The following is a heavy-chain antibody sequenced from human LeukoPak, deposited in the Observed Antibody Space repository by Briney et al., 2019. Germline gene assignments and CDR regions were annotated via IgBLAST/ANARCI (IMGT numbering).Heavy chain of an antibody. D-gene: IGHD4-17*01. J-gene: IGHJ5*02. V-gene: IGHV3-21*01. CDR3: AREGSGDYAWFDL. Sequence: GRSLRLSCAASGFTFSRYSMNWVSQAPGKGLEWVSSIAYSGNYTYYADSVKGRFTISRDNAKNSLYLQMNSLRAEDTAVYYCAREGSGDYAWFDLWGQGTLVTVSS. CDR2: IAYSGNYT. CDR1: GFTFSRYS.